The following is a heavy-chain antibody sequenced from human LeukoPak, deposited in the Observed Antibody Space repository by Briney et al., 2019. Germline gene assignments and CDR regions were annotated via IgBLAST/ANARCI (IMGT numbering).Heavy chain of an antibody. V-gene: IGHV3-7*01. Sequence: GGSLRLSCVVSGYSFSSNMVTWVRQAPGKGLEWMATILPGGSESYRVDSVKGRFTISRDNAKNSLYLQMNSLRAEDTAVYYCMSAHGYWGQGTLVTVSS. CDR3: MSAHGY. CDR2: ILPGGSES. J-gene: IGHJ4*02. CDR1: GYSFSSNM.